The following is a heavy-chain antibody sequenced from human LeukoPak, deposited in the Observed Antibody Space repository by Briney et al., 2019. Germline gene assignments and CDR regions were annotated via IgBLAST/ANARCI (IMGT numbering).Heavy chain of an antibody. J-gene: IGHJ3*02. CDR3: ATGEGGSYYDSRGYYSDI. CDR1: GFTFSSYE. V-gene: IGHV3-48*03. CDR2: ISRSGTSI. Sequence: GVSVRLSCGASGFTFSSYEMKRVRQAPGKGLECVSYISRSGTSIYYADSVKGRFTISRDNAKNSLYLQMNSLRAEDTAVYYCATGEGGSYYDSRGYYSDIWGQGTMVTVSS. D-gene: IGHD3-22*01.